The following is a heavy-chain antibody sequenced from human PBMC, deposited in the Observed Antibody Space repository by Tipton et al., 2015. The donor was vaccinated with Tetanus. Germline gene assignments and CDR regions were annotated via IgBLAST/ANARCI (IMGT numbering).Heavy chain of an antibody. CDR2: ISFDGSSQ. CDR3: ARDRTRSFDI. J-gene: IGHJ3*02. CDR1: GFTFSSYG. Sequence: SLRLSCVPSGFTFSSYGMHWVRQAPGKGLEWVAVISFDGSSQHYADSVKGRFTISRDNSKDILYLQMDSLRAEDTAVYYCARDRTRSFDIWGQGTMVTVSS. D-gene: IGHD3-16*02. V-gene: IGHV3-30*04.